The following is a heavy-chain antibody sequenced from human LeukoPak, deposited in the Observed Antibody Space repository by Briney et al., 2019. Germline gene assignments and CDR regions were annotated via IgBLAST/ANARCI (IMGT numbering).Heavy chain of an antibody. D-gene: IGHD6-13*01. Sequence: SETLSLTCAVYGGSFSGYYWSWIRQPPGKGLEWIGEINHSGSTNYNPSLKSRVTISVDTSKNQFSLKLSSVTAADTAVYYCARVSRKIAENAFDIWGQGTMVTVSS. J-gene: IGHJ3*02. CDR2: INHSGST. V-gene: IGHV4-34*01. CDR3: ARVSRKIAENAFDI. CDR1: GGSFSGYY.